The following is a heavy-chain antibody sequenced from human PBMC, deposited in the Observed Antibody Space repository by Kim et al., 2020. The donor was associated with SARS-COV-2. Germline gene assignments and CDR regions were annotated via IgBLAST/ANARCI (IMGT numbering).Heavy chain of an antibody. CDR3: AKEPAECYGDYYPFDH. CDR1: GLTFSSYA. J-gene: IGHJ4*02. CDR2: ISGGGGST. Sequence: GGSLRLSCAVSGLTFSSYAMSWVRQAPGKGLEWVSGISGGGGSTYYADSVKGRFTISRDNSKNTLYLQMNSLRAEDTAVYYCAKEPAECYGDYYPFDHWGPGPPVTV. D-gene: IGHD4-17*01. V-gene: IGHV3-23*01.